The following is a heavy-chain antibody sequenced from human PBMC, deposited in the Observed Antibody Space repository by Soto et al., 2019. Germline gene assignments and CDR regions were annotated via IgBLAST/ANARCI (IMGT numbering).Heavy chain of an antibody. CDR3: ARDCSAVAGTSCWFDP. CDR1: GYTFTSYG. D-gene: IGHD6-19*01. CDR2: ISAYNGNT. J-gene: IGHJ5*02. V-gene: IGHV1-18*01. Sequence: ASVKVSCKASGYTFTSYGISWVRQAPGQGLEWMGWISAYNGNTNYAQKLQGRVTMTTDTSTSTAYMELRSLRSDDTAVYYCARDCSAVAGTSCWFDPWGQGTLVTVSS.